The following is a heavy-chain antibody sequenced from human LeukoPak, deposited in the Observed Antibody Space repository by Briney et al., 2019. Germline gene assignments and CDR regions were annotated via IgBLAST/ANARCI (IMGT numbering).Heavy chain of an antibody. CDR2: ISYDGSNK. CDR1: GFAFSLYA. D-gene: IGHD3-9*01. Sequence: GGSLRLSCAASGFAFSLYAMSWVRLAPGKGLEWVAVISYDGSNKYYADSVKGRFTISRDNSRNTLYLQMNSLRAEDTAVYYCAKDPNYDILTGYRDPSDYFDYWGQGTLVTVSS. V-gene: IGHV3-30*18. CDR3: AKDPNYDILTGYRDPSDYFDY. J-gene: IGHJ4*02.